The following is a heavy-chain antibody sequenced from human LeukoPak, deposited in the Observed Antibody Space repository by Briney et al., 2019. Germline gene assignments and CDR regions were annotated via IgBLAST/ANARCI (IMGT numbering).Heavy chain of an antibody. V-gene: IGHV3-7*03. CDR1: GFTFSSYE. CDR3: AKNPFTVIGYYYYYMDV. D-gene: IGHD4-11*01. Sequence: GGSLRLSCAASGFTFSSYEMNWVRQAPGKGLEWVANIKQDGSEKYYVDSVKGRFTISRDNAKNSLYLQMNSLRAEDTAAYYCAKNPFTVIGYYYYYMDVWGKGTTVTVSS. J-gene: IGHJ6*03. CDR2: IKQDGSEK.